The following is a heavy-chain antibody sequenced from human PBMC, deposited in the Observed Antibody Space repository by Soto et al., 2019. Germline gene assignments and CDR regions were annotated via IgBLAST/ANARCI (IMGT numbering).Heavy chain of an antibody. Sequence: GASVKVCCKASGYTFTSYGMSWVRQAPGQGLEWMGWISAYNGNTDYAQKLQGRVTMTTDTSTSTAYMELRSLRSDDTAVYYCAGTRVAGWHNWFDPWGQGTLVTVSS. CDR3: AGTRVAGWHNWFDP. J-gene: IGHJ5*02. CDR2: ISAYNGNT. D-gene: IGHD3-3*01. V-gene: IGHV1-18*01. CDR1: GYTFTSYG.